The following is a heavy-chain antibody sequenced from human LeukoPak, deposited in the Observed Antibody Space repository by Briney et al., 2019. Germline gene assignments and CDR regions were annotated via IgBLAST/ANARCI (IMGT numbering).Heavy chain of an antibody. CDR1: GFTFDDYA. Sequence: GGSLRLSCAASGFTFDDYAMHWVRQAPGKGLEWVSGISWNSGSIGYADSVKGRFTISRDNAKNSLYLQMNSLRAEDTALYYCAKDRQAQWLVRFFYYWGQGTLVTVSS. D-gene: IGHD6-19*01. CDR3: AKDRQAQWLVRFFYY. J-gene: IGHJ4*02. V-gene: IGHV3-9*01. CDR2: ISWNSGSI.